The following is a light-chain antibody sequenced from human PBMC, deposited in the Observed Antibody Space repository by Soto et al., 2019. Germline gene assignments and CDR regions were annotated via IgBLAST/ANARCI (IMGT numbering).Light chain of an antibody. V-gene: IGKV3-20*01. CDR2: GAS. J-gene: IGKJ1*01. CDR1: QSVTSSF. CDR3: QQYYDTPRT. Sequence: EIVLTQSPGTLSLSPGDRATLSCRASQSVTSSFLAWYQQKPGQAPRLLIFGASSRATGIPDRFSGSGSGTDFTLTISSLQAEDVALYYCQQYYDTPRTFGQGTKGDIK.